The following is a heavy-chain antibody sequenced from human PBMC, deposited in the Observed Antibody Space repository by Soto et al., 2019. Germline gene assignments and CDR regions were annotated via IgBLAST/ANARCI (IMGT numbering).Heavy chain of an antibody. V-gene: IGHV3-15*01. D-gene: IGHD6-13*01. CDR3: TPDPILAAAGGSDP. J-gene: IGHJ5*02. CDR1: GFTFIYAW. CDR2: IKSNTDGGTT. Sequence: EVQLVESGGCLVKLGGSPRLSCEASGFTFIYAWMSWVRQAPGKGLEWVGHIKSNTDGGTTVYAAPVNGRFTISRDDSKTTLYLQMSSLKTEDTAVYYCTPDPILAAAGGSDPWGQGTLVTVSS.